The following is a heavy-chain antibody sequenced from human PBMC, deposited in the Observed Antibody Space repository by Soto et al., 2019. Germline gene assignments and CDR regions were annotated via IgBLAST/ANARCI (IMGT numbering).Heavy chain of an antibody. CDR1: GGSISSYY. Sequence: SETLSLTCTVSGGSISSYYWSWIRQPPGKGLERIGYIYYSGSTNYNPSLKSRVTISVDTSKNQFSLKLSSVTAADTAVYYCAKISSSWFGEGYFDYWGQGTPVTVSS. D-gene: IGHD6-13*01. V-gene: IGHV4-59*01. CDR3: AKISSSWFGEGYFDY. J-gene: IGHJ4*02. CDR2: IYYSGST.